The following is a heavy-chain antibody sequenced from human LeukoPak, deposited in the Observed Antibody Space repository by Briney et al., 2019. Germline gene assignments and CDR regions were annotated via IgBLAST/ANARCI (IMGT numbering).Heavy chain of an antibody. CDR3: ASGPGIAAAGTPYYYYGMDV. J-gene: IGHJ6*02. CDR2: INTNTGNP. V-gene: IGHV7-4-1*02. CDR1: GYTFTSYA. Sequence: ASVKVPCKASGYTFTSYAMNWVRQAPGQGLEWMGWINTNTGNPTYAQGFTGRFVFSLDTSVSTAYLQISSLKAEDTAVYYCASGPGIAAAGTPYYYYGMDVWGQGTTVTVSS. D-gene: IGHD6-13*01.